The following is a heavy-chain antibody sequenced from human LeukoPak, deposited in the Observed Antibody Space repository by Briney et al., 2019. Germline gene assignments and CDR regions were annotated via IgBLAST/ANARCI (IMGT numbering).Heavy chain of an antibody. Sequence: SETLSLTCTVSGGSISGYYWSWIRQPPGKGLEWIGYIYYSGSTNYNPSPQSRVTISVDTSKNQFSLNLSSVTAADTAVYYCARYGSGTYPRFDYWGRGTLVTVSS. CDR2: IYYSGST. CDR1: GGSISGYY. V-gene: IGHV4-59*08. J-gene: IGHJ4*02. CDR3: ARYGSGTYPRFDY. D-gene: IGHD3-10*01.